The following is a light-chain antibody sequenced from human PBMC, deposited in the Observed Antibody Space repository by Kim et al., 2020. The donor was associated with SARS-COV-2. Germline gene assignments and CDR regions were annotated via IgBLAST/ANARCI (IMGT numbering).Light chain of an antibody. CDR3: SAWDDSLKAWV. V-gene: IGLV10-54*04. CDR1: RNNIGDQG. Sequence: QAGLTQPPSVSQGLRQTATLTCSGNRNNIGDQGVTWLQQHQGHPPKLLSYRSNKRPSGISERFSASRSGSTASLTITGLQPEDEADYYCSAWDDSLKAWVFGGGTKVTVL. CDR2: RSN. J-gene: IGLJ3*02.